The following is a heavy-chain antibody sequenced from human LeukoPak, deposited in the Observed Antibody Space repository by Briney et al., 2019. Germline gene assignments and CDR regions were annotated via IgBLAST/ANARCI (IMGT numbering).Heavy chain of an antibody. CDR3: ARDLTSRYDILTGNDGLGGLDY. D-gene: IGHD3-9*01. CDR1: GYTFTGYY. V-gene: IGHV1-2*02. Sequence: ASVKVSCKASGYTFTGYYMHWVRQAPGQGLEWMGWINPNSGGTNYAQKFQGRVTMTRDTSISTAYMELSRLRSDDTAVYYCARDLTSRYDILTGNDGLGGLDYWGQGTLVTVSS. J-gene: IGHJ4*02. CDR2: INPNSGGT.